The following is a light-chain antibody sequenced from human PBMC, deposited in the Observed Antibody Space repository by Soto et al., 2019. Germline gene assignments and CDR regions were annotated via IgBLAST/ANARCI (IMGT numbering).Light chain of an antibody. Sequence: QAVVTQEPSLTVSPGGTVTLTCGSSTGTVTSGHYPYWIQQQTGQAPRTLIYDTSNKHSWTPARFSGSLLGGKAALTLSGAQPEDEAEYYCLLSYGGARVFGGGTKVTVL. J-gene: IGLJ2*01. CDR3: LLSYGGARV. V-gene: IGLV7-46*01. CDR2: DTS. CDR1: TGTVTSGHY.